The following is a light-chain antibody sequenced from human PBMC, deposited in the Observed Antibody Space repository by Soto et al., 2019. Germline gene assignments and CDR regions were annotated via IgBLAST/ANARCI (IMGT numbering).Light chain of an antibody. Sequence: DIQMTQSPSSLSASVGDRVTITCQASQDISNSLNWFQQKPGKAPKLLIYDASNLETGVPSRFSGSGSGTDFTFTISSLQPEDIATYYCQQYDNLLLTFGGGTKVDIK. CDR3: QQYDNLLLT. J-gene: IGKJ4*01. CDR2: DAS. CDR1: QDISNS. V-gene: IGKV1-33*01.